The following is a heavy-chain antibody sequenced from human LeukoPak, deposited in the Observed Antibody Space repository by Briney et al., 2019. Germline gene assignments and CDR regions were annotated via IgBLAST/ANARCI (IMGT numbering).Heavy chain of an antibody. CDR3: AKHGGEYFDFWSGYYIGKVLFDY. CDR2: ISYDGSNK. D-gene: IGHD3-3*01. V-gene: IGHV3-30-3*01. Sequence: GGSLRLSCAASGFTFSSYAMHWVRQAPGKGLEWVAVISYDGSNKYYADSVKGRFTISRDNSKNTLYLQMNSLRAEDTAVYYCAKHGGEYFDFWSGYYIGKVLFDYWGQGTLVTVSS. CDR1: GFTFSSYA. J-gene: IGHJ4*02.